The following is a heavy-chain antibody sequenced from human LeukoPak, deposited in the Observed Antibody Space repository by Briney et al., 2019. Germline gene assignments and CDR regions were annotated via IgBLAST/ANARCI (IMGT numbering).Heavy chain of an antibody. J-gene: IGHJ2*01. CDR2: IYYSGST. CDR3: ARHGTGAPGGNFDL. CDR1: GGSISSYY. Sequence: MPSETLSLTCTVSGGSISSYYWSWIRQPPGKGLEWIGYIYYSGSTNYNPSLKSRVTISVDTSKNQFSLKLSSVTAADTAVYYCARHGTGAPGGNFDLWGRGTLVTVSS. V-gene: IGHV4-59*08. D-gene: IGHD7-27*01.